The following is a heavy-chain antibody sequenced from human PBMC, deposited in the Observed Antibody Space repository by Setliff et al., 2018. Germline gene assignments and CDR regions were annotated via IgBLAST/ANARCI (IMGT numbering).Heavy chain of an antibody. V-gene: IGHV1-18*01. J-gene: IGHJ4*02. D-gene: IGHD4-17*01. Sequence: ASVKVSCKASGYTFTSYGISWVRQAPGQGLEWMGWISAYNGNTNYAQKLQGRVTMTTDTSTSTAYMELRSLRSDDTAVYYCAGDAWDYGDYGGGNWFDYWGQGTLVTVSS. CDR1: GYTFTSYG. CDR3: AGDAWDYGDYGGGNWFDY. CDR2: ISAYNGNT.